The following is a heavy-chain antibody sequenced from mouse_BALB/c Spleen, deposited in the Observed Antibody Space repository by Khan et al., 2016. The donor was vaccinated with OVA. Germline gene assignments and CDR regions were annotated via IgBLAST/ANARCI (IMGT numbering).Heavy chain of an antibody. CDR1: GYTFTSYT. V-gene: IGHV1-4*01. Sequence: VQLQQSGAELARPGASVKMSCKASGYTFTSYTMHWVKQRPGQGLEWIGYINPSNGYTNYNQKFRDKATLTADKSSSTAYMQLSSLTSEDSEVHYCARVRPYHANYGAWFAYKGQESLVTVSA. CDR3: ARVRPYHANYGAWFAY. D-gene: IGHD2-10*01. J-gene: IGHJ3*01. CDR2: INPSNGYT.